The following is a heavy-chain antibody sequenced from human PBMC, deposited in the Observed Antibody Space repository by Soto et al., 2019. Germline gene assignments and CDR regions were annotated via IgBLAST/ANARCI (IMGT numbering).Heavy chain of an antibody. V-gene: IGHV3-30-3*01. J-gene: IGHJ6*02. CDR2: ISYDGSEK. D-gene: IGHD2-15*01. CDR1: GFTFSSYG. Sequence: QVQLVESGGGVVQPGRSLRLSCAASGFTFSSYGIHWVRQAPGKGLEWVAVISYDGSEKYYADSVKGRFTISRDNSRNTLFLQMSSLIPDDTVVYYCARDRRGCSGGTCYSTYHYGMDVWGQGTTVTVSS. CDR3: ARDRRGCSGGTCYSTYHYGMDV.